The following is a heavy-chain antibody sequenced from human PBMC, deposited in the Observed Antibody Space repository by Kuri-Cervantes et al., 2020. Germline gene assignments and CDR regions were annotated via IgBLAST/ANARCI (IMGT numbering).Heavy chain of an antibody. Sequence: GGSLRLSCAASGFSLSSGAMSWVRQAPGKGLEWVSTIGPGGTDTYYPDSVKGRFTISRDSSKNTLFLQMDSLRADDTAVYYCATQRRGTTTWGQGTLVTVSS. D-gene: IGHD1-1*01. CDR2: IGPGGTDT. V-gene: IGHV3-23*01. J-gene: IGHJ4*02. CDR3: ATQRRGTTT. CDR1: GFSLSSGA.